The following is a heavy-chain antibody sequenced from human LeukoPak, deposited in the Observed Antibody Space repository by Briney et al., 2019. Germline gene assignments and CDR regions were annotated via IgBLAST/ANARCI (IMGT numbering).Heavy chain of an antibody. CDR3: ARAGPGSGWYFDY. CDR2: ISPYNGNT. Sequence: VASVKVSCKASGYDFTSVGITWVRRAPGQGLEWMGWISPYNGNTRYAQKFQGRVAMTTDTSTTTAYMELRGLRFKDTAVYYCARAGPGSGWYFDYWGQGTLVTVSS. J-gene: IGHJ4*02. D-gene: IGHD6-19*01. V-gene: IGHV1-18*01. CDR1: GYDFTSVG.